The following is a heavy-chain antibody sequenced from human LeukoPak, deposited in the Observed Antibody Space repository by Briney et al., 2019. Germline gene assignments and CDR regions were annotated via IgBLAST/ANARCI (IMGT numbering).Heavy chain of an antibody. D-gene: IGHD1-14*01. V-gene: IGHV4-34*01. CDR1: GGSFSGYY. Sequence: SETLSLTCAVHGGSFSGYYWSWIRQPPGKGLEWIGEINHSGSTNYNPSLKSRVTISVDTSKNQFSLKLSSVTAADTAVYYCARNFLGRSRKAFDIWGQGTMVTVSS. J-gene: IGHJ3*02. CDR3: ARNFLGRSRKAFDI. CDR2: INHSGST.